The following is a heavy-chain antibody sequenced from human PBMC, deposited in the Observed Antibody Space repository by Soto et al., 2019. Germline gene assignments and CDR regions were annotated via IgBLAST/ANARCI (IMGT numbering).Heavy chain of an antibody. J-gene: IGHJ3*02. CDR1: GFTFSSYS. Sequence: PGESLRLSCAASGFTFSSYSMNWVRQAPGKGLEWVSSSSSSSSYIYYADSVKGRFTISRDNAKNSLYLQMNSLRAEDTAVYYCARDPPGIAVAGTNIWGQGTMVTVSS. CDR2: SSSSSSYI. D-gene: IGHD6-19*01. V-gene: IGHV3-21*01. CDR3: ARDPPGIAVAGTNI.